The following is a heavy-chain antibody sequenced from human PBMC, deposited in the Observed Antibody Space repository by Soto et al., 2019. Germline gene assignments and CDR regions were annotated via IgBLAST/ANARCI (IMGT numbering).Heavy chain of an antibody. CDR3: AREYIVVVPAAHDKIDYYYGMDV. CDR2: INPSGGST. J-gene: IGHJ6*02. V-gene: IGHV1-46*01. CDR1: GYTFTSYY. Sequence: ASVKVSCKASGYTFTSYYMHWVRQAPGQGLEWMGIINPSGGSTSYAQKFQGRVTMTRDTSTSTVYMELSSLRSEDTAVYYCAREYIVVVPAAHDKIDYYYGMDVWGQGTTVTVSS. D-gene: IGHD2-2*01.